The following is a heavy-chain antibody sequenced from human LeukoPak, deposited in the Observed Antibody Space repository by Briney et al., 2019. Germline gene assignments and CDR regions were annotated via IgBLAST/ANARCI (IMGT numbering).Heavy chain of an antibody. CDR3: ARGGGSGSGNWFDP. CDR2: IYTSGST. D-gene: IGHD3-10*01. J-gene: IGHJ5*02. CDR1: GYSISSGYY. Sequence: SETLSLTCTVSGYSISSGYYWSWIRQPAGKGLEWIGRIYTSGSTNYNPSLKSRVTMSVDTSKNQFSLKLSSVTAADTAVYYCARGGGSGSGNWFDPWGQGTLVTVSS. V-gene: IGHV4-4*07.